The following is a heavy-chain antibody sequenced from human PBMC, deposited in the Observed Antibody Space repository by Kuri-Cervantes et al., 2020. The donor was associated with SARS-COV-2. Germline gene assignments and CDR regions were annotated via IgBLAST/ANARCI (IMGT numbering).Heavy chain of an antibody. D-gene: IGHD6-6*01. CDR3: ARDSEGSTAVRPGYFYGMDV. V-gene: IGHV3-33*01. CDR1: GFSFRSYG. Sequence: GESLKISCAASGFSFRSYGVHWVRQAPGKGLEWVAIIWNDGSNKFYGDSVRGRFTISRDNSKNTLYLQMNNLRAEDTAVYYCARDSEGSTAVRPGYFYGMDVWGQGTTVTVSS. J-gene: IGHJ6*02. CDR2: IWNDGSNK.